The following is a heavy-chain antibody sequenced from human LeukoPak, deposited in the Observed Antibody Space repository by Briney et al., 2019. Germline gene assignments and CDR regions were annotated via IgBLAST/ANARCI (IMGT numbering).Heavy chain of an antibody. J-gene: IGHJ5*02. CDR3: ARRGRYYDFWSGSGNWFDP. CDR1: GYTFTSYG. Sequence: VASVKVSCKASGYTFTSYGISWVRQAPGQGLEWMGWISAYNGNTNYAQKLQGRVTMTTDTSTSTAYMELSSLRSEDTAVYYCARRGRYYDFWSGSGNWFDPWGQGTLVTVSS. CDR2: ISAYNGNT. V-gene: IGHV1-18*01. D-gene: IGHD3-3*01.